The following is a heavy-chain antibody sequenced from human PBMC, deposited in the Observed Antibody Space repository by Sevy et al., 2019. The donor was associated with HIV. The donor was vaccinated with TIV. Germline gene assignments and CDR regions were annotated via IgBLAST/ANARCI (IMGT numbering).Heavy chain of an antibody. Sequence: GGSLRLSCAASGFTFSSYAMSWVRQAPGKGLEWVSAISGSGGSTYYADSVKGRFTISRDNSKNTLYLQMNSLRAEDTAVYYGAKVKGGSWYYYYYYMDVWGKGTTVTVSS. CDR3: AKVKGGSWYYYYYYMDV. CDR1: GFTFSSYA. V-gene: IGHV3-23*01. J-gene: IGHJ6*03. CDR2: ISGSGGST. D-gene: IGHD2-15*01.